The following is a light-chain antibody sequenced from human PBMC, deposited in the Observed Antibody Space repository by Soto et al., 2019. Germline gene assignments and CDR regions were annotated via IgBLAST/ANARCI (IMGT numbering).Light chain of an antibody. CDR3: AAWDDRMSGGV. CDR2: TNY. J-gene: IGLJ3*02. V-gene: IGLV1-47*02. CDR1: SSNIGSHD. Sequence: QSVLTQPPSTSGTPGQTITISCSGSSSNIGSHDVYWYQQVPGTAPKLVIYTNYHRPSGVPDRYSGSTSGTSASLAISGLRSEDEADYVCAAWDDRMSGGVFGGGTKVTVL.